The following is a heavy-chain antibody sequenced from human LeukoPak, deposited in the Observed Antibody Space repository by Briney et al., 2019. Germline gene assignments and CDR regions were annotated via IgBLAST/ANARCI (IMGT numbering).Heavy chain of an antibody. V-gene: IGHV1-69*10. CDR2: IIPIFGIA. CDR1: GGTFSSYA. CDR3: ARGRVSSGTWYSTYYYFFYMDF. D-gene: IGHD4-11*01. Sequence: GASVKVSCKASGGTFSSYAISWVRQAPGQGLEWMGGIIPIFGIANYAQKFQGRVTITADKSTSTAYMELSSLRSEDTAVYFCARGRVSSGTWYSTYYYFFYMDFWGKGTTVTVSS. J-gene: IGHJ6*03.